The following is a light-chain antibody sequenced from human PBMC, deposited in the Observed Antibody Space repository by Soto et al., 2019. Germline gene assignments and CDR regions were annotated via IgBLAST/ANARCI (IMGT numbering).Light chain of an antibody. Sequence: IVLTQSPGTLSLSPGERATLSCRASQSVSSSYLAWYQQKPGQAPRLLIYGASSRATGIPDRFSGSGSGTDFPLTISSLEPEDFAVYYCQQRANWPITFGQGTRLEIK. V-gene: IGKV3-20*01. CDR1: QSVSSSY. J-gene: IGKJ5*01. CDR2: GAS. CDR3: QQRANWPIT.